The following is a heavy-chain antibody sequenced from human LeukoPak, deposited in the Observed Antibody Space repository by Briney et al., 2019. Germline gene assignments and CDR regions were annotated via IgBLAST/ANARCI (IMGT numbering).Heavy chain of an antibody. D-gene: IGHD3-22*01. CDR2: FDPEDGET. CDR1: GYTLTELS. Sequence: DSVTVSCKVSGYTLTELSMHWVRQAPGKGLEWMVCFDPEDGETIYAQKFQGRVTMTEDTSTDTAYMELSSLRSEDTAVYYCATLEGSPDYDSSGYLNYWGQGTLVTVSS. J-gene: IGHJ4*02. CDR3: ATLEGSPDYDSSGYLNY. V-gene: IGHV1-24*01.